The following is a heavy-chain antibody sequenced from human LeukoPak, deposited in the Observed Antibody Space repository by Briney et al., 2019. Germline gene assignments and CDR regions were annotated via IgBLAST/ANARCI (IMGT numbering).Heavy chain of an antibody. J-gene: IGHJ6*02. CDR3: VRHIKPAGPWDGMDV. D-gene: IGHD1-26*01. CDR2: IIPIFGTA. CDR1: GGTFSSYA. V-gene: IGHV1-69*13. Sequence: ASVKVSCKASGGTFSSYAISWVRQAPGQGLEWMGGIIPIFGTANYAQKFQGRVTITADESTSTAYMELSSLRSEDTAVYYCVRHIKPAGPWDGMDVWGQGTTVIVSS.